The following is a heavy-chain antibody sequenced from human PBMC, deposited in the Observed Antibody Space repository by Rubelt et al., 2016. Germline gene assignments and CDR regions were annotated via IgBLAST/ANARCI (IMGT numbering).Heavy chain of an antibody. CDR3: ASLKFPRGDYGMDV. D-gene: IGHD2-21*01. CDR1: GFTVSSNY. Sequence: VQLVESGGGLIQPGGSLRLSCAASGFTVSSNYMSWVRQAPGKGLEWVAVIWYDGSNKYYADSVKGRFTISRDKCKNTLYLQMNSRRAEDTAVYYWASLKFPRGDYGMDVWGQGTTVTVSS. CDR2: IWYDGSNK. J-gene: IGHJ6*02. V-gene: IGHV3-33*08.